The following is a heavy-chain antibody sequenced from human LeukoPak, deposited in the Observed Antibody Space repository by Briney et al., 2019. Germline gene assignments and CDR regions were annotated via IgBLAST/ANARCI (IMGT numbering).Heavy chain of an antibody. Sequence: ASVKVSCKASGYTFTSYDINWVRQATGQGLEWMGWMNPNSGNTGYAQKFQGRVTMTRNTSITTAHMELSSLRSEDTAVYYCVRCYYYYGMDVWGRGTTVTVSS. CDR2: MNPNSGNT. V-gene: IGHV1-8*01. CDR3: VRCYYYYGMDV. CDR1: GYTFTSYD. J-gene: IGHJ6*02.